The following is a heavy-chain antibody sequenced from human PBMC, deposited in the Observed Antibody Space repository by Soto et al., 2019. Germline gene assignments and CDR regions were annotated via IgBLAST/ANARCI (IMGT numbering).Heavy chain of an antibody. CDR3: ARVNGAVSTDYYYGMDV. Sequence: QVQLQESGPGLVKPSQTLSLTCTVSGGSISSGGHYWSWIRQHPGKGLEWIGYIYYSGSTYYNPSLKSRVTISVDTSKNQFSLKLSSVTAADTAVYYCARVNGAVSTDYYYGMDVWGQGTTVTVSS. CDR2: IYYSGST. V-gene: IGHV4-31*03. J-gene: IGHJ6*02. CDR1: GGSISSGGHY. D-gene: IGHD1-1*01.